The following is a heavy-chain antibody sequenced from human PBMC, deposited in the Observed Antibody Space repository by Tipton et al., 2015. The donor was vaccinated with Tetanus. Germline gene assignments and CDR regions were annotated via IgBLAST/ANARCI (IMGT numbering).Heavy chain of an antibody. J-gene: IGHJ3*02. CDR3: TRVTISSGWSDI. CDR1: GDSISTYC. V-gene: IGHV4-4*07. CDR2: FYTSGGTSGST. Sequence: TLSLTCTVSGDSISTYCWNWVRQPAGKGPEWIGRFYTSGGTSGSTPYNPSLKSRATLSLDTSKSQFSLKLSSLTAADTAVYYCTRVTISSGWSDIWGQGTLVTVSS. D-gene: IGHD6-19*01.